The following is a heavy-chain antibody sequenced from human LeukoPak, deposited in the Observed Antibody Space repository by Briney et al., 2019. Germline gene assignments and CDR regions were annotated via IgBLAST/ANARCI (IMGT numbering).Heavy chain of an antibody. CDR1: GVSISSSNSY. CDR3: ARSVWYSSSSPIFAYYFDS. CDR2: NSGST. J-gene: IGHJ4*02. D-gene: IGHD6-6*01. V-gene: IGHV4-39*07. Sequence: SETLSLTCTVSGVSISSSNSYWGWIRQPPGKGLEWIGSNSGSTYYNPSLKSRVTISVDTSKSQFSLKLSSVTAADTAVYYCARSVWYSSSSPIFAYYFDSWGQGTLVTVSS.